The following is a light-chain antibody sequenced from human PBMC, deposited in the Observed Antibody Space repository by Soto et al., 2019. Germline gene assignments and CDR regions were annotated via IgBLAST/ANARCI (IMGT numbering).Light chain of an antibody. CDR3: QQYNNCSTWT. CDR1: QSISKW. CDR2: DAS. J-gene: IGKJ1*01. Sequence: DIQMTQSPSTLSASVGDRVTITCRASQSISKWLAWYQQKPGKAPKVLIFDASILESGVPSRFSGSGSGTEFTLTISSLQSEDFAFYYCQQYNNCSTWTFGPGTKVEIK. V-gene: IGKV1-5*01.